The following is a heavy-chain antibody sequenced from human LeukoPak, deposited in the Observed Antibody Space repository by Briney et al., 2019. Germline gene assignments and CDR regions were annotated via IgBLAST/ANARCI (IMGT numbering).Heavy chain of an antibody. CDR3: AKDYGSGSYYAFDY. V-gene: IGHV3-23*01. J-gene: IGHJ4*02. Sequence: GGSLRLSCAASGFTFSSYAMSWVRQAPGKGLEWVSAISGSSGSTYYADSVKGRFTISRDNSKNTLYLQMNSLRAEDTAVYYCAKDYGSGSYYAFDYWGQGTLVTVSS. CDR1: GFTFSSYA. D-gene: IGHD3-10*01. CDR2: ISGSSGST.